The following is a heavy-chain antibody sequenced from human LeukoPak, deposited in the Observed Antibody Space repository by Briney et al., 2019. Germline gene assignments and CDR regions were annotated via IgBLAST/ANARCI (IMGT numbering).Heavy chain of an antibody. CDR3: ARLPPSVFGVGTGDFDY. V-gene: IGHV3-30*03. D-gene: IGHD2-8*02. J-gene: IGHJ4*02. Sequence: PGGSLRLSCEVSGFTFSTYGMYWVRQAPAKRLDSVAVISYDGSKTYYADSVKGRSTISRDNPNNTVYLQLNSLTSDDTAVYYCARLPPSVFGVGTGDFDYWGQGTLVTVSS. CDR2: ISYDGSKT. CDR1: GFTFSTYG.